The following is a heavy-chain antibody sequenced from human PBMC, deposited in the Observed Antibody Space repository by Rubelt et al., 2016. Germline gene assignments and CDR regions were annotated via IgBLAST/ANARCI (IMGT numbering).Heavy chain of an antibody. CDR1: TFSSYS. V-gene: IGHV3-30*19. Sequence: TFSSYSMNWVRQAPGKGLEWVAVISYDGSNKYYADPVKGRFTISRDNSKNTLYLQMNSLRAEDTAVYYCAREFQGHDRTFIAVAGKGFDYWGQGTLVTVSS. CDR3: AREFQGHDRTFIAVAGKGFDY. CDR2: ISYDGSNK. D-gene: IGHD6-19*01. J-gene: IGHJ4*02.